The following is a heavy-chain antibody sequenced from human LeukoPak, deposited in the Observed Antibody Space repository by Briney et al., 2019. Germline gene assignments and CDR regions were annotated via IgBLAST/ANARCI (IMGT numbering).Heavy chain of an antibody. J-gene: IGHJ6*04. Sequence: GGSLRLSCAASGFTFSSYWMHWVRHAPGKGLVRVSLINSDGSTTTYADSVKGRFTISRDNTKNTLYLQMNSLRAEDTAVYYCAELGITMIGGVWGKGTTVTISS. V-gene: IGHV3-74*01. D-gene: IGHD3-10*02. CDR2: INSDGSTT. CDR1: GFTFSSYW. CDR3: AELGITMIGGV.